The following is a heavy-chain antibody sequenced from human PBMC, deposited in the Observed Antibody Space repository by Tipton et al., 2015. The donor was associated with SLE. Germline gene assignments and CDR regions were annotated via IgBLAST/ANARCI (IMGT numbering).Heavy chain of an antibody. J-gene: IGHJ3*02. V-gene: IGHV3-9*01. CDR2: ISWNSGSI. CDR3: ATTYYYGSGSYYPIDAFDI. CDR1: GFTFDDYA. D-gene: IGHD3-10*01. Sequence: SLRLSCAASGFTFDDYAMPWVRQAPGKGLEWVSGISWNSGSIGYADSVKGRFTISRDNAKNSLYLQMNSLRAEDTALYYCATTYYYGSGSYYPIDAFDIWGQGTMVTVSS.